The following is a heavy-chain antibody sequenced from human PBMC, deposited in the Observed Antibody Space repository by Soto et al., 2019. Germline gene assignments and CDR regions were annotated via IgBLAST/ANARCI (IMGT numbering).Heavy chain of an antibody. J-gene: IGHJ4*02. V-gene: IGHV4-4*07. Sequence: QVQLQESGPGLVKPSETLSLTCTVYGGSMTGYFWSWIRPPAGKALEWIGHVYNSGNTDYNPSLASRITMAVDTSKRQFSLKVKSVTAADTAVYYCARTHWVSGTEYWGQGILVTVSS. CDR1: GGSMTGYF. CDR2: VYNSGNT. D-gene: IGHD6-19*01. CDR3: ARTHWVSGTEY.